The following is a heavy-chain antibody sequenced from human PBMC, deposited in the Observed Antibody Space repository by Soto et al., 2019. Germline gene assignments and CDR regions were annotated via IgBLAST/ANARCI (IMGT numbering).Heavy chain of an antibody. Sequence: GXSLRLACAASGFTFSNAWLNWVRQAPVNGLEWVGRIKSKTDGGTTDYAAPVKGRFTISRDDSKNTLYLQMNSLKTEDTAVYYCTTVILLESWIAAAGYWGQGTLVTVSS. J-gene: IGHJ4*02. D-gene: IGHD6-13*01. V-gene: IGHV3-15*07. CDR3: TTVILLESWIAAAGY. CDR1: GFTFSNAW. CDR2: IKSKTDGGTT.